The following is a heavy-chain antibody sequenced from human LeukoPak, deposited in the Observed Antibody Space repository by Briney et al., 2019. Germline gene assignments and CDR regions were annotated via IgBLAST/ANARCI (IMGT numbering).Heavy chain of an antibody. CDR3: ARPGEPYYYDSSEYFDY. D-gene: IGHD3-22*01. CDR1: GYSFSTNW. V-gene: IGHV5-51*01. J-gene: IGHJ4*02. Sequence: GESLKISCQASGYSFSTNWIAWVRQMPGKGLEWMGIIYPGDSETRYSPSFQGQVTISADKSISTAYLQWSSLKASDTAMYYCARPGEPYYYDSSEYFDYWGQGTLVTVSS. CDR2: IYPGDSET.